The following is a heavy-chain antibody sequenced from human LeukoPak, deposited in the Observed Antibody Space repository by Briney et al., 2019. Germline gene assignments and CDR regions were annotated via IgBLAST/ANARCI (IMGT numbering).Heavy chain of an antibody. V-gene: IGHV1-2*02. D-gene: IGHD1-14*01. CDR1: GYTFTDYY. J-gene: IGHJ5*02. CDR2: INPNSGGT. Sequence: ASVKVSCKASGYTFTDYYMHWVRQAPGQGLEWMGWINPNSGGTKYAQKLQGRVTMTTDTSTSTAYMELRSLRSDDTAVYYCARDIKRSRARWENLGFDPWGQGTLVTVSS. CDR3: ARDIKRSRARWENLGFDP.